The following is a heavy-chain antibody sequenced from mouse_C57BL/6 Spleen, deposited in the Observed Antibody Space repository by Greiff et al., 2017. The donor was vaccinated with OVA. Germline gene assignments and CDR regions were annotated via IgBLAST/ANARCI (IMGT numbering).Heavy chain of an antibody. CDR2: INPGSGGT. J-gene: IGHJ4*01. CDR3: AREGDGYYRAMDY. V-gene: IGHV1-54*01. D-gene: IGHD2-3*01. Sequence: QVQLKESGAELVRPGTSVKVSCKASGYAFTNYLIEWVKQRPGQGLEWIGVINPGSGGTNYNEKFKGKATLPADKSSSTAYMQLSSLTSEDSAVYFCAREGDGYYRAMDYWGQGTSVTVSS. CDR1: GYAFTNYL.